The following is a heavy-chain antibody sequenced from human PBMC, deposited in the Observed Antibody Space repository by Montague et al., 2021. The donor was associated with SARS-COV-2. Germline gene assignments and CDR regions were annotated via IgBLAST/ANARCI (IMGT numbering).Heavy chain of an antibody. CDR1: GGSFSTYS. J-gene: IGHJ6*03. V-gene: IGHV4-34*01. CDR3: ARLGDGVVPSPILGVGPYYSYYYKDV. CDR2: IHHGGST. Sequence: SETRSLTCAVHGGSFSTYSWNWIRQPPGKGLEWIGDIHHGGSTNYNPSLRSRVTISADTSKNQFSLKLTSVAAADTAVYYCARLGDGVVPSPILGVGPYYSYYYKDVWGKGTTVTVS. D-gene: IGHD3-10*01.